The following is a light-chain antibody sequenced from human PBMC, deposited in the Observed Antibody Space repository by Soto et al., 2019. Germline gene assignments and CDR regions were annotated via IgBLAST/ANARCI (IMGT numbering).Light chain of an antibody. CDR1: QSINTY. Sequence: DIRMTQSPSSLSASIGDRVTLTCRASQSINTYLTWYQHKPGRAPKVLVYGANNLARGVTSRFSGSGSGTEFTCTISSLHPDDFASYYCIQSYNCPLSFGGGPKVVI. J-gene: IGKJ4*01. CDR3: IQSYNCPLS. CDR2: GAN. V-gene: IGKV1-39*01.